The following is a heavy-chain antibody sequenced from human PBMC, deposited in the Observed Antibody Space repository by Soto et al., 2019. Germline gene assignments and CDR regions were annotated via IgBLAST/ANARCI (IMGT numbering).Heavy chain of an antibody. Sequence: QVQLVQSGADVKKPGSSVMVSCKASGDTFSFYTINWVRQAPGLGLEWVGRINPILSMSNYAQKFQGRVTMTADKSTNTAYMELRSLRSEDTAMYYCATSYGSGYRAFDYWGQGALVTVSS. V-gene: IGHV1-69*02. D-gene: IGHD3-10*01. J-gene: IGHJ4*02. CDR3: ATSYGSGYRAFDY. CDR1: GDTFSFYT. CDR2: INPILSMS.